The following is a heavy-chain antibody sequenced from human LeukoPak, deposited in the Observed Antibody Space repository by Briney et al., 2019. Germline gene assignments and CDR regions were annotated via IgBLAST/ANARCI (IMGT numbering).Heavy chain of an antibody. CDR2: INPNSGGT. D-gene: IGHD3-10*01. V-gene: IGHV1-2*02. J-gene: IGHJ5*02. CDR1: GYTFTGYY. CDR3: AREEFLT. Sequence: ASVKVSCKASGYTFTGYYIHWVRQAPGQGLEWMGWINPNSGGTNYAQKFQGRVTMTRDMSTSTVYMELSSLRSEDTAVYYCAREEFLTWGQGTLVTVSS.